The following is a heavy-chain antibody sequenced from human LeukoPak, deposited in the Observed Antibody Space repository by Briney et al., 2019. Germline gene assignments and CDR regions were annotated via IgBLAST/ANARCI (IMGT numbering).Heavy chain of an antibody. CDR1: RGTFSSYA. J-gene: IGHJ5*02. CDR2: IIPIFGTA. Sequence: SVKVSSVASRGTFSSYAISCVRQAPGQGLEWMGGIIPIFGTANYAQKFQGRVTITADESTSTAYMELSGLRSEDTAVYYCARDTNWFGRWGQGTLVTVSS. V-gene: IGHV1-69*13. CDR3: ARDTNWFGR.